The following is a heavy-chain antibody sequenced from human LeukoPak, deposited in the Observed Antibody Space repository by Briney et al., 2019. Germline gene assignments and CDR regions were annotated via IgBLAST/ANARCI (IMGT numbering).Heavy chain of an antibody. CDR3: ARKNVGYRSGQLDY. J-gene: IGHJ4*02. Sequence: PSETLSLTCTVSGGSISSYYWSWIRQPPGKGLEWIGYIYYSGSTNYNPSLKSRVTISVDTSKNQFSLKLSSVTAADTAVYYCARKNVGYRSGQLDYWGQGTLVTVSS. D-gene: IGHD6-19*01. V-gene: IGHV4-59*01. CDR2: IYYSGST. CDR1: GGSISSYY.